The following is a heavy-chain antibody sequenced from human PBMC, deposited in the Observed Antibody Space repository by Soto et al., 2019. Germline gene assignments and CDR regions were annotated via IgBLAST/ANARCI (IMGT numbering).Heavy chain of an antibody. D-gene: IGHD5-12*01. J-gene: IGHJ6*02. CDR2: VWLEGSNK. CDR1: GFTFSCDG. Sequence: GGSLSLSCAAAGFTFSCDGVHWFRQAPGEGLEWVAVVWLEGSNKYYADSVKGRLTISRDNSKNTLYLQLNRRRAEDTAVYCCGRRGGYDKVYYYYHYGMAAWGQGTTVP. CDR3: GRRGGYDKVYYYYHYGMAA. V-gene: IGHV3-33*01.